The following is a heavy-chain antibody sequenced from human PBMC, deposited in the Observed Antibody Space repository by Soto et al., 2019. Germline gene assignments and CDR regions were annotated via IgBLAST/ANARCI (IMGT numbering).Heavy chain of an antibody. CDR3: ARDYYDILTGYPGAHNFDY. Sequence: ASVKVSCKASGYTFTSYYMHWVRQAPGQGLEWMGIINPSGGSTSYAQKFQGRVTMTRDTSTSTVYMELSSLRSEDTAVYYCARDYYDILTGYPGAHNFDYWGQGTLVTVSS. J-gene: IGHJ4*02. D-gene: IGHD3-9*01. CDR1: GYTFTSYY. V-gene: IGHV1-46*01. CDR2: INPSGGST.